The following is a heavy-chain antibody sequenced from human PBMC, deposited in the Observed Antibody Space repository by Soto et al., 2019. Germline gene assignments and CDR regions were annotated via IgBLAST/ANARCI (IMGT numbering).Heavy chain of an antibody. D-gene: IGHD3-3*02. V-gene: IGHV4-39*01. J-gene: IGHJ5*02. CDR1: GDSILSSDFY. CDR2: IFYLGSS. CDR3: ARHSLALRKNNWFDP. Sequence: SETRSLTCNVSGDSILSSDFYWCWFLHPTGKGLEWIGSIFYLGSSYYNPSLKSRVTMSVDTSKNQFSLRLRSVTAADTALYFCARHSLALRKNNWFDPWGQGIMVTVSS.